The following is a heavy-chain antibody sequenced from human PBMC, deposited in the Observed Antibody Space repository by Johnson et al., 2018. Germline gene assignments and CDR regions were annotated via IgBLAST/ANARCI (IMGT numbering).Heavy chain of an antibody. J-gene: IGHJ3*02. V-gene: IGHV3-48*01. CDR3: VGDRDYAFDI. CDR2: ISRSTTFV. D-gene: IGHD3-10*01. CDR1: GFTLSSPG. Sequence: EVQLVESGGGLVHPGGSLRLSCAASGFTLSSPGINWVRQAPGKGLEWISYISRSTTFVFYADSVRGRFTISRADAENSLFLQMNSLRPEDTAVYYCVGDRDYAFDIWGQGTMVTVSS.